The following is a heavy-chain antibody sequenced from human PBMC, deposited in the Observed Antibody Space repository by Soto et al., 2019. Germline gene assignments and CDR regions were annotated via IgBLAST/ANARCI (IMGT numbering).Heavy chain of an antibody. Sequence: QVQLVQSGAEVKKPGSSVKVSCKASGGTFSSYTISWVRQAPGQGLEWMGRIIPILGIANYAQQSQGRVTVNADKSTGTAYRDLSSLRSEDTAVYYCARDVVAAAGTEYFQHWGQGTLVTVSS. D-gene: IGHD6-13*01. J-gene: IGHJ1*01. V-gene: IGHV1-69*08. CDR2: IIPILGIA. CDR3: ARDVVAAAGTEYFQH. CDR1: GGTFSSYT.